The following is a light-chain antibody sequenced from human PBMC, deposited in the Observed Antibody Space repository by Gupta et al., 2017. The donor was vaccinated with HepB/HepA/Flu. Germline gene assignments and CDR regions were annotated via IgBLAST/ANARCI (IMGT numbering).Light chain of an antibody. CDR3: QQYASSPRT. CDR2: GAS. J-gene: IGKJ1*01. V-gene: IGKV3-20*01. CDR1: QSLSSNY. Sequence: EIVLTQSSGPLSLSPGERATLSCRASQSLSSNYLAWYQQRGGQAPRLLIYGASSRATGIPDRFSGSGSGTDFTLTISRLERGDFAVYYCQQYASSPRTFGQGTKVELK.